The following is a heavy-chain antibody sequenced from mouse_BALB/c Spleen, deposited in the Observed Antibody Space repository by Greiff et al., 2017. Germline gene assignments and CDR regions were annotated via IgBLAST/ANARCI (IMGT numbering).Heavy chain of an antibody. V-gene: IGHV2-6-7*01. CDR1: GFSLTGYG. D-gene: IGHD2-4*01. CDR3: ARYYDYDNYAMDY. J-gene: IGHJ4*01. CDR2: IWGDGST. Sequence: VQLVESGPGLVAPSQSLSITCTVSGFSLTGYGVNWVRQPPGKGLEWLGMIWGDGSTDYNSALKSRLSISKDNSKSQVFLKMNSLQTDDTARYYCARYYDYDNYAMDYWGQGTSVTVSS.